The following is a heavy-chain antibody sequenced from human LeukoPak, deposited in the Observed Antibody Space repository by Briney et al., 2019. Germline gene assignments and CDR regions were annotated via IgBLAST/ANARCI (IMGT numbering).Heavy chain of an antibody. V-gene: IGHV4-34*01. D-gene: IGHD2-2*01. CDR3: ARGLYCSSISCYDALNFDY. J-gene: IGHJ4*02. CDR1: GGSFSGYY. CDR2: INHSGST. Sequence: SETLSLTCAVYGGSFSGYYWSWIRQPPGKGLEWIGEINHSGSTNYNPSLKSRVTISVDRSKNQFSLKLSSVTAADTAVYYCARGLYCSSISCYDALNFDYWGQGTLVTVSS.